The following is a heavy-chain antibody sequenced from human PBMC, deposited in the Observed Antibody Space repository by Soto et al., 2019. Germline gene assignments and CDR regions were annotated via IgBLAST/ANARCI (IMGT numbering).Heavy chain of an antibody. CDR2: IDYNGVT. V-gene: IGHV4-39*01. CDR3: GRVMIGTSRHTDSDY. J-gene: IGHJ4*02. D-gene: IGHD2-2*01. CDR1: GASISSRDYY. Sequence: PSETLSLTCSVSGASISSRDYYWGWIRQTPGKGLEWIGNIDYNGVTYYNPSLKSPVTVSKDTSKNQFSLKVASVTAADTAIYYCGRVMIGTSRHTDSDYWGQGTQVTVSS.